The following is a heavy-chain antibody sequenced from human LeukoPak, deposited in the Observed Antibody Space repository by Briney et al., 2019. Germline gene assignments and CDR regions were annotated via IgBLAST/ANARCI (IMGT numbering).Heavy chain of an antibody. V-gene: IGHV4-39*01. CDR1: GGSISSSTYY. CDR2: IYYSGST. CDR3: ARLNVDTAMVYDAFDI. Sequence: SETLSLTCTVSGGSISSSTYYGGWIRQPPGKGLEWIGSIYYSGSTYYNPSLKSRVTISVDTSKNQFSLKLSSVTAADTAVYYCARLNVDTAMVYDAFDIWGQGTMVTVSS. D-gene: IGHD5-18*01. J-gene: IGHJ3*02.